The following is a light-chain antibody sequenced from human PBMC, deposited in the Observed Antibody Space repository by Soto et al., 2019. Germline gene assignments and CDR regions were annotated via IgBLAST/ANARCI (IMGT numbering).Light chain of an antibody. CDR3: QQYNSYWT. CDR2: DAS. J-gene: IGKJ1*01. V-gene: IGKV1-5*01. Sequence: DIQMTQSPSTLSASVGDRVTITCRARQSISSWLAWYQQKPGKAPKLLIYDASSLESGVPSRFSGSGCGTEFTLTISCLQPDDFATYYCQQYNSYWTFGQGTKVEIK. CDR1: QSISSW.